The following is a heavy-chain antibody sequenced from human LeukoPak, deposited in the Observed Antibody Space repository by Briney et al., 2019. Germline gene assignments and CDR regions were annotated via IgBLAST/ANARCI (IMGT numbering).Heavy chain of an antibody. Sequence: ASVKVSCKASGYTFTSYAMNWVRQAPGQGLEWMGWINTNTGNPTYAQGFTGRFVFSLDTSVSTAYLQISSLKAEDTAVYYCASSSSGRLVWGTDYWGQATLVTVSS. CDR2: INTNTGNP. J-gene: IGHJ4*02. CDR3: ASSSSGRLVWGTDY. V-gene: IGHV7-4-1*02. CDR1: GYTFTSYA. D-gene: IGHD6-19*01.